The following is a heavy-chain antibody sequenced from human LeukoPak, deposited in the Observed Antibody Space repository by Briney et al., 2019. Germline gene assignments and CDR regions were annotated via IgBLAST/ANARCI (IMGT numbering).Heavy chain of an antibody. CDR2: INHSGST. CDR3: ARERGLRRKTYFDY. J-gene: IGHJ4*02. V-gene: IGHV4-34*01. D-gene: IGHD5-12*01. Sequence: PSETLSLTCTVSGGSISSYYWSWIRQPPGKGLEWIGEINHSGSTNYNPSLKSRVTISVDTSKNQFSLKLSSVTAADTAVYYCARERGLRRKTYFDYWGQGTLVTVSS. CDR1: GGSISSYY.